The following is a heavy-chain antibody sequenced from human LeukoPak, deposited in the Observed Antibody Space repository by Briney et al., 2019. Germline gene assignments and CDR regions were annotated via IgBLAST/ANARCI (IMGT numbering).Heavy chain of an antibody. J-gene: IGHJ4*02. V-gene: IGHV4-59*08. CDR2: IYYSGTT. CDR3: ARRAYCSGGSCYCFDY. CDR1: GDSIDTYY. D-gene: IGHD2-15*01. Sequence: SETLSLTCTVSGDSIDTYYWSWIRQPPRTGVEHIWYIYYSGTTNYNPSLKSRVTISVDTSKNQFSLKLTSVTAADTAVYYCARRAYCSGGSCYCFDYWGQGTLVTVSS.